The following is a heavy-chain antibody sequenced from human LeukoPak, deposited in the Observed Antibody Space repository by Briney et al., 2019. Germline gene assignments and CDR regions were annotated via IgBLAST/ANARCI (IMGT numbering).Heavy chain of an antibody. V-gene: IGHV3-74*01. J-gene: IGHJ4*02. CDR3: ARAGQFDYFDY. CDR2: INSDGSST. CDR1: GFTFSSYW. Sequence: GGSLRLSCAASGFTFSSYWMHWVRQAPGKGLVWVSRINSDGSSTSYAASVKGRFTISRDNAKNTLYLQMNSLRAEDTAVYYCARAGQFDYFDYWGQGTLVTVSS. D-gene: IGHD1-14*01.